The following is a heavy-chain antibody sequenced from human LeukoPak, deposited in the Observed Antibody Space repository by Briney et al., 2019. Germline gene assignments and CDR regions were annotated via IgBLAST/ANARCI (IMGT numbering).Heavy chain of an antibody. Sequence: GGSLRLSCAASGFTFSSYSMNWVRQAPGKGLEWFSYISSSSSTTYYADSVKGRFTISRDNARNSLYLQMNSLRDEDTAVYYCARDQSGYPYYFDYWGQGTLVTVSS. CDR3: ARDQSGYPYYFDY. D-gene: IGHD3-9*01. V-gene: IGHV3-48*02. CDR1: GFTFSSYS. CDR2: ISSSSSTT. J-gene: IGHJ4*02.